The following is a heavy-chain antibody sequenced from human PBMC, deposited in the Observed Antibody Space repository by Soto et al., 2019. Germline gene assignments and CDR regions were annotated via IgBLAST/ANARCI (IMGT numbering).Heavy chain of an antibody. J-gene: IGHJ4*02. Sequence: QVQLVQSGAEVKKPGSSVKVSCKASGGTFSSYAISWVRQAPGQGLEWMGGIIPIFGTANYAQKFQGRVTITADESTSTAYMELSSLISEDTAVYYCARTRVRFSSTSCYIVSHEYYFDYWGQGTLVTVSS. CDR2: IIPIFGTA. CDR3: ARTRVRFSSTSCYIVSHEYYFDY. D-gene: IGHD2-2*02. CDR1: GGTFSSYA. V-gene: IGHV1-69*01.